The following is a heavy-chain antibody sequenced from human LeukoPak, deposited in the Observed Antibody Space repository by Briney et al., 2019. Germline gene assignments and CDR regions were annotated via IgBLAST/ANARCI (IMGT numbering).Heavy chain of an antibody. D-gene: IGHD2-21*01. CDR1: GLSLNTSAVG. J-gene: IGHJ4*02. CDR3: ARRAIAKDCFDY. Sequence: KESGPTLVNPTQTLTLTCTFSGLSLNTSAVGVGWIRQPPGKALECLALIYWDDSKRYSPSLKSRLTIIKDTSKNQVVLTMTNMDPVDTATYYCARRAIAKDCFDYWGQGTLVTVSS. CDR2: IYWDDSK. V-gene: IGHV2-5*02.